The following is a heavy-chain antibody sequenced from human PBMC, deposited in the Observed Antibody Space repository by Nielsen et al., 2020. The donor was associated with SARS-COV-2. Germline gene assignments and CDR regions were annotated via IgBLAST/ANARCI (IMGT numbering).Heavy chain of an antibody. CDR3: ARDRGSGWYGYFDY. CDR2: IWYDGSNK. D-gene: IGHD6-19*01. V-gene: IGHV3-33*08. J-gene: IGHJ4*02. CDR1: GFDFSTYG. Sequence: GESLKISCAASGFDFSTYGMHWVRQAPGKGLEWVAVIWYDGSNKYYADSVKGRFTISRDNSKNTLYLQMNSLRAEDTAVYYCARDRGSGWYGYFDYWGQGTLVTVSS.